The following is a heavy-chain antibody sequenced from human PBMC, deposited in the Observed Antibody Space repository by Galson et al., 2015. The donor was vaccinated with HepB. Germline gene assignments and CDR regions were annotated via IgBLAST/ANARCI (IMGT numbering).Heavy chain of an antibody. Sequence: SLRLSCAASGFIVSNKYMAWVRQAPGKGLEWVSVIYSGGTTYYADSVKGRFTISRDNSKNTLYLQMNSLRAEDTAVYYCASRPNYDHFLFDYWGQGTLVTVSS. CDR1: GFIVSNKY. J-gene: IGHJ4*02. CDR2: IYSGGTT. CDR3: ASRPNYDHFLFDY. V-gene: IGHV3-53*01. D-gene: IGHD3-22*01.